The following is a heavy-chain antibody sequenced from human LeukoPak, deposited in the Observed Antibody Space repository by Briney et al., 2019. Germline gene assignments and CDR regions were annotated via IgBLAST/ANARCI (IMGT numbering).Heavy chain of an antibody. CDR2: IYDSGIT. Sequence: SETLSLTCPVSRDSVTSGYLRWIRQLPGKRLEWIGYIYDSGITDYNPSLKSRLTISVDTSNNQFSLNLSSVTAADTACYYCAGRGHIDSRDWGQGILVTVSS. D-gene: IGHD2-15*01. CDR3: AGRGHIDSRD. CDR1: RDSVTSGY. J-gene: IGHJ1*01. V-gene: IGHV4-4*09.